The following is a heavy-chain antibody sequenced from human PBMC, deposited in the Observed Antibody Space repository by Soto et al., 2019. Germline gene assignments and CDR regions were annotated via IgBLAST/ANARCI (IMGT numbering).Heavy chain of an antibody. V-gene: IGHV1-69*02. J-gene: IGHJ4*02. CDR2: IITVVDIA. Sequence: VQLVQSGAEVKKPGSSVKVSCKTSGGTFNNYTINWVRQAPGQGLEWMGRIITVVDIANSALKFRDRVSITTDKATSTAHMELSTLRSEDTAMYYCASEVTYTDCDYLFDNWGQGTLVTVSS. CDR1: GGTFNNYT. D-gene: IGHD2-21*02. CDR3: ASEVTYTDCDYLFDN.